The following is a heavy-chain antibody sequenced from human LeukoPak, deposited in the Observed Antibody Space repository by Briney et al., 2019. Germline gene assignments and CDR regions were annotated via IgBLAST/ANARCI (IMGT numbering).Heavy chain of an antibody. V-gene: IGHV1-46*01. CDR3: ATRSVSSKGYYYYYMDV. CDR2: INPSGGST. Sequence: ASVKVSCKASGYTSTSYYMHWVRQAPGQGLEWMGIINPSGGSTSYAQKFQGRVTMTRDMSTSTVYMELSSLRSEDTAVYYCATRSVSSKGYYYYYMDVWGKGTTVTVSS. D-gene: IGHD2-2*01. J-gene: IGHJ6*03. CDR1: GYTSTSYY.